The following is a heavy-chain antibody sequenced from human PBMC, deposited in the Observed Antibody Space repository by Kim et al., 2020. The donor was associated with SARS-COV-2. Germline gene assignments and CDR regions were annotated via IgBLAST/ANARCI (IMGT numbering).Heavy chain of an antibody. V-gene: IGHV3-23*01. J-gene: IGHJ4*02. CDR2: ISGSGGST. CDR1: GFTFSSYA. Sequence: GGSLRLSCAASGFTFSSYAMSWVRQAPGKGLEWVSAISGSGGSTYYADSVKGRFTISRDNSKNTLYLQMNSLRAEDTAVYYCAKDPAITIFGVVITPFDYWGQGTLVTVSS. CDR3: AKDPAITIFGVVITPFDY. D-gene: IGHD3-3*01.